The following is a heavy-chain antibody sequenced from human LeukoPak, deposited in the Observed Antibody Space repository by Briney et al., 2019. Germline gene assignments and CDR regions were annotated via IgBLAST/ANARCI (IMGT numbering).Heavy chain of an antibody. CDR1: GGSFSGYY. V-gene: IGHV4-34*01. Sequence: SETLSLTCAVYGGSFSGYYWSWIRQPPGKGLEWIGEINHSGSTNYNPPLKSRVTISVDTSKNQFSLKLSSVTAADTAVYYCARVPYSSGWYPFDYWGQGTLVTVSS. CDR2: INHSGST. CDR3: ARVPYSSGWYPFDY. D-gene: IGHD6-19*01. J-gene: IGHJ4*02.